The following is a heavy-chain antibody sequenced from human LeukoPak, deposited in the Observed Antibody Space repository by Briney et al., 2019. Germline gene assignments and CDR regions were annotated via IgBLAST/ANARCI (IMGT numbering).Heavy chain of an antibody. J-gene: IGHJ4*02. D-gene: IGHD5-12*01. CDR1: GYTFTSYD. Sequence: ASVKVSCKASGYTFTSYDINWVRQATGQGLEWMGWMNPNSGNTGYAQKFQGRVTMTRNTSISTAYMELSSLRSEDTAVYYCARKRGYSGYDLYDYWGQGTLVTVSS. CDR3: ARKRGYSGYDLYDY. CDR2: MNPNSGNT. V-gene: IGHV1-8*01.